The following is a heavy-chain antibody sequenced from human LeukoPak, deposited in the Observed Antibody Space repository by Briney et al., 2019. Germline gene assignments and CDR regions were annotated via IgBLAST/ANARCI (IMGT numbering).Heavy chain of an antibody. CDR2: MSGSGGTT. CDR1: GFTFSSYA. J-gene: IGHJ4*02. Sequence: GGSLRLSCAASGFTFSSYAMSWVRQAPGKGLEWVSGMSGSGGTTYYADSVKGRFTISRDNSKNTLYLQMNSLRAQDTAVYYCAKARCGSNCLYYFDYWGQGALVTVSS. D-gene: IGHD2-15*01. CDR3: AKARCGSNCLYYFDY. V-gene: IGHV3-23*01.